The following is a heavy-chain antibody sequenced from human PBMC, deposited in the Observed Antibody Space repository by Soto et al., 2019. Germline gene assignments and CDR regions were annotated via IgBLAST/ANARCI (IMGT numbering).Heavy chain of an antibody. CDR1: GDSISKYY. Sequence: PSETLSLTCTVSGDSISKYYCSWIRQSPGKGLEWIGYIYYSGSTNYNPSLKSRVTISIDKSKNQFSLKLTSVTAADTAVSYCAKANSGYGSFDHWGQGMLVTVSS. J-gene: IGHJ4*02. CDR2: IYYSGST. CDR3: AKANSGYGSFDH. V-gene: IGHV4-59*01. D-gene: IGHD5-12*01.